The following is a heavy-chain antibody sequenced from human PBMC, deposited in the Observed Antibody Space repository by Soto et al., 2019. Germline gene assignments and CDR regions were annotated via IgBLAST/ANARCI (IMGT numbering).Heavy chain of an antibody. J-gene: IGHJ3*02. CDR2: ISGSGGST. Sequence: GGSLRLSCAASGFTFSSYAMSWVRQAPGKGLEWVSAISGSGGSTYYADSVKGRFTISRDNSKNTLYLQMNSLRAEDTAVYYCAKAYDGRSGYPHDAFDIWGQGTMVTVSS. D-gene: IGHD3-22*01. CDR1: GFTFSSYA. V-gene: IGHV3-23*01. CDR3: AKAYDGRSGYPHDAFDI.